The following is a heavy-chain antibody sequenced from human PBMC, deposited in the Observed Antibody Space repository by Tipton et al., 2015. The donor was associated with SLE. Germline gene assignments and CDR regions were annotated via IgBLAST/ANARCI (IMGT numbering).Heavy chain of an antibody. J-gene: IGHJ4*02. D-gene: IGHD2-2*02. Sequence: QLVQSGAEVKKPGASVKVSCKASGYTFTGYYMHWARQAPGQGLEWMGWINPNSGGTNYAQKFQGRVTMTRDTSISTAYMELSRLRSDDTAVYYCARVEVGYCSSPICHIGIFDYWGQGTLFTVSS. CDR2: INPNSGGT. CDR3: ARVEVGYCSSPICHIGIFDY. CDR1: GYTFTGYY. V-gene: IGHV1-2*02.